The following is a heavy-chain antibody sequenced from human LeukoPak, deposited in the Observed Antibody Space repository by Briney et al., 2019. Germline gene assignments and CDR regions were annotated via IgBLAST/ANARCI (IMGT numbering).Heavy chain of an antibody. D-gene: IGHD1-26*01. J-gene: IGHJ4*02. CDR2: ISAYNDKT. Sequence: GASVKVSCKASGYTFSDYGISWVRQAPGQGLEWMGWISAYNDKTDLAEKVQGRVTMTTDTSTSTAYMELRSLTSDDTGVYYCAKDSGGYSGSFSNGGEGTLVTVSS. CDR1: GYTFSDYG. CDR3: AKDSGGYSGSFSN. V-gene: IGHV1-18*01.